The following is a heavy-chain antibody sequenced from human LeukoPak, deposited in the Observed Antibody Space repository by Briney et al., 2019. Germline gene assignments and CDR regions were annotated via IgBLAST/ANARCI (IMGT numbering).Heavy chain of an antibody. V-gene: IGHV3-15*01. J-gene: IGHJ4*02. Sequence: GGSLRLSCAASGFTFSDNFMSWIRQAPGKGLEWVGRIKSKTDGETTEYAAPVKDRFTISRDDSRNTLYLQMNSLQTEDTAVYYCATSQARWQLKFDGWGQGKLVTVSS. CDR3: ATSQARWQLKFDG. D-gene: IGHD5-24*01. CDR2: IKSKTDGETT. CDR1: GFTFSDNF.